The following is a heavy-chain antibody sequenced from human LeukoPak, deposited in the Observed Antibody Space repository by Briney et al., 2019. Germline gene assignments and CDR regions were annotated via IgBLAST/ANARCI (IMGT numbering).Heavy chain of an antibody. CDR1: GYSFTTNW. CDR3: ARRSYDSSVYYRYMYYFDY. D-gene: IGHD3-22*01. CDR2: IYPGDSDT. Sequence: GESLKISCKGSGYSFTTNWIGWVRQMPGKGLEWMGIIYPGDSDTRYGPSFQGQVTISVDKSISTAYLQWSSLKASDTAMYYCARRSYDSSVYYRYMYYFDYWGQGTLVTVSS. J-gene: IGHJ4*02. V-gene: IGHV5-51*01.